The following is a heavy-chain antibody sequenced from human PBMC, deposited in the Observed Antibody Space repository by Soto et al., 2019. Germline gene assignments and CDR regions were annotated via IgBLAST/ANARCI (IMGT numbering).Heavy chain of an antibody. CDR3: AKETNAYEINF. D-gene: IGHD3-9*01. CDR1: GFIFSGYA. Sequence: QVQLVESAGGVVQPGRSLRLSCAAPGFIFSGYAMHWVRQAPGKGLEWVAVISYDGNTQYYADSVKGRFTVSRDNSNNMLYVQMNNLRDEDTAMYYCAKETNAYEINFWGQGTLVTVSS. CDR2: ISYDGNTQ. J-gene: IGHJ4*02. V-gene: IGHV3-30-3*02.